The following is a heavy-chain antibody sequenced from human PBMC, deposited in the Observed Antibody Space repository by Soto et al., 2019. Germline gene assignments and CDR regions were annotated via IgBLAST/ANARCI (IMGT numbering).Heavy chain of an antibody. V-gene: IGHV3-48*01. D-gene: IGHD3-22*01. Sequence: RRLSCAASGFTFSSYSMNLFRQAPGKGLEWVSYISSSSSTIYYADSVKGRFTISRDNAKNSLYLQMNSLRAEDTAVYYCARDYYDSSGYSAPFDYWGQGTLVTVSS. CDR2: ISSSSSTI. J-gene: IGHJ4*02. CDR3: ARDYYDSSGYSAPFDY. CDR1: GFTFSSYS.